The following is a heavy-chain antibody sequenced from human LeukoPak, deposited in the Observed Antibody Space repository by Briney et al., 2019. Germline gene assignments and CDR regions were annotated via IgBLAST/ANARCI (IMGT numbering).Heavy chain of an antibody. CDR3: ATDMGAGY. V-gene: IGHV1-24*01. J-gene: IGHJ4*02. CDR2: FDPEDGDT. Sequence: ASVKVSCKVSGYTLTELSMHWVRQAPGQGLEWMGGFDPEDGDTIYAQKFQGRVTMTKDTSTNTAYMELSSLRSDDTAVYYCATDMGAGYWGQGTLVTVSS. D-gene: IGHD1-26*01. CDR1: GYTLTELS.